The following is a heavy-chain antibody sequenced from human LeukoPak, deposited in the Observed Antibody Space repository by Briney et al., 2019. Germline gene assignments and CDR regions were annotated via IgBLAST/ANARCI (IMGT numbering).Heavy chain of an antibody. CDR2: ISNDGSNK. V-gene: IGHV3-30*03. D-gene: IGHD5-18*01. Sequence: GRSLRLSCAASGFTFSSYGMHWVRQPPGKGLEWVAVISNDGSNKYYADSVKGRFTISRDNSKNTLYLQVNSLSTEDTAVYYCARGVVDTAMALYYFDYWGQGTLVTVSS. CDR3: ARGVVDTAMALYYFDY. J-gene: IGHJ4*02. CDR1: GFTFSSYG.